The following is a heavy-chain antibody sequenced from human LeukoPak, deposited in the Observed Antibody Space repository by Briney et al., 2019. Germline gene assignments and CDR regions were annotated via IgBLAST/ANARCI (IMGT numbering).Heavy chain of an antibody. J-gene: IGHJ4*02. V-gene: IGHV3-30*02. CDR3: AKGAISACYSLDQ. CDR1: EFTLGSCG. Sequence: GGSLRLSCAATEFTLGSCGMHWVRQAPGKGLEWVAFIRSDGSNKNYADSVKGRFTISRDSSKNTLSLQMNNLRVGDTAVYFCAKGAISACYSLDQWGQGTLVTVSS. D-gene: IGHD2/OR15-2a*01. CDR2: IRSDGSNK.